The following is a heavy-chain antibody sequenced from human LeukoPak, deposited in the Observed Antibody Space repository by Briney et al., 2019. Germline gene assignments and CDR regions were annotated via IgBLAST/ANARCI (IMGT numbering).Heavy chain of an antibody. CDR1: GFTFSSYD. V-gene: IGHV3-13*01. CDR3: ARGKRWASRPYYYGTDV. CDR2: IGTAGDT. D-gene: IGHD4-17*01. J-gene: IGHJ6*02. Sequence: GGSLRLSCAASGFTFSSYDMHWVRQATGKGLEWVSAIGTAGDTYYPGSVKGRFTISRENAKNSLYLQMNSLRAGDTAVYYCARGKRWASRPYYYGTDVWGQGTTVTVSS.